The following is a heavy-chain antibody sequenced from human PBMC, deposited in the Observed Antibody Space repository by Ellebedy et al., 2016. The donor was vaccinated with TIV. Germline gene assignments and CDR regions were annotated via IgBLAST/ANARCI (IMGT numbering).Heavy chain of an antibody. J-gene: IGHJ2*01. V-gene: IGHV1-46*01. CDR3: ARVVEVVAARWDYWYFDL. CDR2: INPSGGST. Sequence: ASVKVSCKASGGTFSSYYMHWVRQAPGQGLEWMGMINPSGGSTSYAQEFQGRVTMTRDTSTSTVYMELSSLRSEDTAVYYCARVVEVVAARWDYWYFDLWGRGTLVTVSS. CDR1: GGTFSSYY. D-gene: IGHD2-15*01.